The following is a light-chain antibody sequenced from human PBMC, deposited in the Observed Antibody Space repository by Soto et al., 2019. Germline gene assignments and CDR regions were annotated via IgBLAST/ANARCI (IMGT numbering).Light chain of an antibody. CDR1: SSDVGGYDF. CDR3: CSYTSSDTYV. CDR2: DVS. J-gene: IGLJ1*01. V-gene: IGLV2-14*01. Sequence: QSVLTQPASVSGSPGQSITISCTGTSSDVGGYDFFSWYQQHPGKAPKVMIYDVSNRPSGVSNRFSGSKSGNTASLTISGLQAEDEADYYCCSYTSSDTYVFGTGTKLTVL.